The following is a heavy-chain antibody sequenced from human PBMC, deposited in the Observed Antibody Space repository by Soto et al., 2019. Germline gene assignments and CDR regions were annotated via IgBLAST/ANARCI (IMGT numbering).Heavy chain of an antibody. J-gene: IGHJ5*02. Sequence: QVQLQESGPGLVKPSETLSLTCTVSGGSISGGDYYWTWIRQSPGKGLEWIGNIYYTETTYYNPALNILVTISVDTSNNHFALSLHSVTATDTAVYYCARGMGRIRRHDTWGQGTLVIVST. V-gene: IGHV4-30-4*01. CDR2: IYYTETT. D-gene: IGHD1-1*01. CDR1: GGSISGGDYY. CDR3: ARGMGRIRRHDT.